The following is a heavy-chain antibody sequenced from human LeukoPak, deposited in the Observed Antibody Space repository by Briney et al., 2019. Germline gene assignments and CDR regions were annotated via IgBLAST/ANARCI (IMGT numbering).Heavy chain of an antibody. CDR2: IYYSGST. V-gene: IGHV4-59*01. CDR3: ARAAPIRGYFDY. D-gene: IGHD1-26*01. J-gene: IGHJ4*02. CDR1: GGSISSYY. Sequence: PSETLSLTCTVSGGSISSYYWSWIRQPPGKGLEWIGYIYYSGSTNYNPSLKSRVTISVDTSKNQFPLKLSSVTAADTAVYYCARAAPIRGYFDYWGQGTLVTVSS.